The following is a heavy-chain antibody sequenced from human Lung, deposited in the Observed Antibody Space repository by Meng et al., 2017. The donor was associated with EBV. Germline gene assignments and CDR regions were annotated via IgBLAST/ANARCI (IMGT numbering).Heavy chain of an antibody. CDR2: ISSSSSYI. J-gene: IGHJ5*02. CDR3: ARDRCSGGSCYST. V-gene: IGHV3-21*01. Sequence: EVQLVESGGGLVKPGGSLRLSCAASGFTFSSYSMNWVRQAPGKGLEWVSSISSSSSYIYYADSVKGRFTISRDNAKNSLYLQMNSLRAEDTAVYYCARDRCSGGSCYSTWGQGTLVTVSS. D-gene: IGHD2-15*01. CDR1: GFTFSSYS.